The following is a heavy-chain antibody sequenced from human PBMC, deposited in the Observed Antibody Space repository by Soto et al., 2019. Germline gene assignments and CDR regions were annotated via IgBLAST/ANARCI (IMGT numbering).Heavy chain of an antibody. CDR2: ISAYNGNT. J-gene: IGHJ4*02. Sequence: VQLVQSGAEVKKPGASVKVSCKASGYTFTSSGISWVRQAPGQGLEWMGWISAYNGNTNYAQKLQGRVTMTTDASTSTDYMELRSLRSDDTAVYFCARVVGSTVNSTLDYLGQGTLVTVSS. V-gene: IGHV1-18*01. CDR3: ARVVGSTVNSTLDY. CDR1: GYTFTSSG. D-gene: IGHD4-17*01.